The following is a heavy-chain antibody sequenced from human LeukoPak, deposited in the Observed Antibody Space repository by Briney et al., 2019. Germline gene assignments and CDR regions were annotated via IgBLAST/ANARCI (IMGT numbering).Heavy chain of an antibody. J-gene: IGHJ5*02. Sequence: SVKVSCKASGGTFSGYAISWVRQAPGQGLEWMGRIIPIFGIANYAQKFQGRVTITADKSTSTAYMELSSLRSEDTAVYYCARVQVEGGYQRSIAAAGEGWFDPWGQGTLVTVSS. CDR3: ARVQVEGGYQRSIAAAGEGWFDP. V-gene: IGHV1-69*04. CDR1: GGTFSGYA. D-gene: IGHD6-13*01. CDR2: IIPIFGIA.